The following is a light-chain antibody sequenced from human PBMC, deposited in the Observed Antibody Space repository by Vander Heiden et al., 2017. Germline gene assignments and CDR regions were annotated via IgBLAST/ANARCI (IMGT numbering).Light chain of an antibody. CDR3: QQEDNLRST. CDR2: DAS. Sequence: DIQMTQSPSSLSASVGDRVTITCQASQDISNYLNWYQQKPGKAPKLLIYDASNLETGVPSRFSGSGSGTDFTFTISRLQPEDLTTYYCQQEDNLRSTFGEGTKVEIK. CDR1: QDISNY. J-gene: IGKJ2*01. V-gene: IGKV1-33*01.